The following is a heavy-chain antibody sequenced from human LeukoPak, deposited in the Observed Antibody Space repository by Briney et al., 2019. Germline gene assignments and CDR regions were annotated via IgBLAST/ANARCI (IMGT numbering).Heavy chain of an antibody. CDR3: AKDISIGGYADGYYYAMDV. J-gene: IGHJ6*02. Sequence: GGSLRLSCAASGFTFSSYCMRWVRQAPGKGLEWVSVIWYDGSNKYYADSMNGRFTISRDTSKNTLYLQMNRLRDEDTAVYYSAKDISIGGYADGYYYAMDVWGQGTTVTVSS. V-gene: IGHV3-33*06. D-gene: IGHD5-12*01. CDR1: GFTFSSYC. CDR2: IWYDGSNK.